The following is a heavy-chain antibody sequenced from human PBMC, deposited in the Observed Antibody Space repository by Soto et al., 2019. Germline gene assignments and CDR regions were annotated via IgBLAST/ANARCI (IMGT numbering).Heavy chain of an antibody. J-gene: IGHJ6*02. CDR2: ISYDGSTQ. CDR1: GFPFSRYG. V-gene: IGHV3-30*18. CDR3: AKDRQGMDV. Sequence: QVQLVESGGGVVQPARSLRLSCAASGFPFSRYGMHWVRQAPGKGLEWVAFISYDGSTQYYVDSVKGRFTISRDNSKNTLYLQMNSLRVEDTALYYCAKDRQGMDVWGQGTTVIVSS.